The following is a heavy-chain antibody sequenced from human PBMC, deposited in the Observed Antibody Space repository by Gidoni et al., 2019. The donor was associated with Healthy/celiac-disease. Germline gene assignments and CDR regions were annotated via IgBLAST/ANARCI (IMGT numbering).Heavy chain of an antibody. J-gene: IGHJ4*02. CDR2: IYYSGST. V-gene: IGHV4-39*01. CDR1: GGSISSSSYY. D-gene: IGHD3-22*01. Sequence: QLQLQASGPGLVKPSETLSLTCTVSGGSISSSSYYWGWIRQPPGKGLEWIGSIYYSGSTYYNPSLKSRVTISVDTSKNQFSLKLSSVTAADTAVYYCARSSGYYFGYWGQGTLVTVSS. CDR3: ARSSGYYFGY.